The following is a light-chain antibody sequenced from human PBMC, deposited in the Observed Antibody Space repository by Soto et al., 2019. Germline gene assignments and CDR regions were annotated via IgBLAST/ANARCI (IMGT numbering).Light chain of an antibody. Sequence: EIVLTQSPGTLSLSPGERATLSRRASQSVSNSYLAWYQQKPGQAPRLLIYGASSRATGIPDRFSGSGSGTDFTLTISRLEPEDFAVYYCQQYGSSPLTFGQGTKVDIK. CDR1: QSVSNSY. J-gene: IGKJ1*01. CDR3: QQYGSSPLT. V-gene: IGKV3-20*01. CDR2: GAS.